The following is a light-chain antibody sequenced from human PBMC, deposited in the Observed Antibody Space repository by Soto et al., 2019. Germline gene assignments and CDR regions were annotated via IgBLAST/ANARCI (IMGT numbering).Light chain of an antibody. CDR1: SSDVGGYNY. CDR3: SSYTSSSPNV. V-gene: IGLV2-14*01. CDR2: EVS. J-gene: IGLJ1*01. Sequence: QSALTQPASVSGSPGQSITISCTGTSSDVGGYNYVSWYQQHPGKAPKLMIYEVSNRPSGVSNRFSGSKSGNTASLTISGLQAEDEADYSCSSYTSSSPNVFVAGTKVTVL.